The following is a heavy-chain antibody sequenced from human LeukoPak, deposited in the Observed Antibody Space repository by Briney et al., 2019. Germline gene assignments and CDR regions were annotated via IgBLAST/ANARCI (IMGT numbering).Heavy chain of an antibody. Sequence: GGSLRLSCAASGFTFSNAWMSWVRRAPGKGLEWVGRIKSKTDGGTTDYAAPVKGRFTISRDDSKNTLYLQMNSLKTEDTAVYYCTTEEVPAAIRGYYYYYGMDVWGQGTTVTVSS. D-gene: IGHD2-2*02. CDR1: GFTFSNAW. V-gene: IGHV3-15*01. CDR2: IKSKTDGGTT. CDR3: TTEEVPAAIRGYYYYYGMDV. J-gene: IGHJ6*02.